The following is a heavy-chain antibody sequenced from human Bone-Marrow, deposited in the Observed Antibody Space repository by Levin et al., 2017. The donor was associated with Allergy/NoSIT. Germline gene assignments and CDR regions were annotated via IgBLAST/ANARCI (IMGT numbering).Heavy chain of an antibody. J-gene: IGHJ4*02. Sequence: SETLSLTCAVSGGSVSNTGFAWSWIRQSPGKGLEWIGYIHHSGSTSYNPSLKSRVTISVDKSKNQFSLKLTSVTAADTAVYYCARSMGADRGVPLEFDFWGQGTLVTVSS. CDR3: ARSMGADRGVPLEFDF. V-gene: IGHV4-30-2*06. CDR1: GGSVSNTGFA. D-gene: IGHD3-10*01. CDR2: IHHSGST.